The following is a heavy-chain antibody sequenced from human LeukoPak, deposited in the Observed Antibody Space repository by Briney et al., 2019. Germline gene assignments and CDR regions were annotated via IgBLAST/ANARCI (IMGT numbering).Heavy chain of an antibody. J-gene: IGHJ4*02. D-gene: IGHD6-13*01. CDR3: AREPAAAGSFDY. CDR2: IYISGST. Sequence: SSETLSLTCTVSGGSISSYYWSWIRQPAGKGLGWIGRIYISGSTNYNPSPKSRVTMSVDTSKNQFSLKLSSVTAADTAVYYCAREPAAAGSFDYWGQGTLVTVSS. V-gene: IGHV4-4*07. CDR1: GGSISSYY.